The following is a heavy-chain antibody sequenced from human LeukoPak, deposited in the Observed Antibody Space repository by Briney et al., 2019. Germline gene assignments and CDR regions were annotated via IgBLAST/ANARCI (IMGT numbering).Heavy chain of an antibody. J-gene: IGHJ4*02. D-gene: IGHD6-13*01. CDR3: ARDYSSSWYPHRRYFDY. Sequence: SETLSLTCTVSGGSISSYYWSWIRQPAGKGLEWIGRIYTSGSTNYNPSLKSRVTISVDKSKNQFSLKLSSVTAADTAVHYCARDYSSSWYPHRRYFDYWGQGTLVTVSS. CDR1: GGSISSYY. CDR2: IYTSGST. V-gene: IGHV4-4*07.